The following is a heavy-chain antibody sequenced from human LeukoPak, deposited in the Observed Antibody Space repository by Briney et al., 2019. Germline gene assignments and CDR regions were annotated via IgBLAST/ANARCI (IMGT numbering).Heavy chain of an antibody. CDR3: ARTAGIAVAGSRQYFDY. D-gene: IGHD6-19*01. CDR1: GGSISSSSYY. CDR2: FYYTGNT. V-gene: IGHV4-39*02. J-gene: IGHJ4*02. Sequence: PSETLSLTRSISGGSISSSSYYWGWIRQPPGKGLEWIGSFYYTGNTYYNPSLKSRVTISVDTSKNDLSLNLRSVTAADTAVYYCARTAGIAVAGSRQYFDYWGQGMLVTVSS.